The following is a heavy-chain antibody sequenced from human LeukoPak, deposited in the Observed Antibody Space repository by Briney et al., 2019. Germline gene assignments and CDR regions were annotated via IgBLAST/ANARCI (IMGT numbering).Heavy chain of an antibody. D-gene: IGHD4-17*01. CDR1: GFTLDDYA. J-gene: IGHJ3*02. CDR3: AREVYGDYRPDAFDI. CDR2: ISSSSSYI. Sequence: GGSLRLSCAASGFTLDDYAMHWVRQAPGKGLEWVSSISSSSSYIYYADSVKGRFTISRDNAKNSLYLQMNSLRAEDTAVYYCAREVYGDYRPDAFDIWGQGTMVTVSS. V-gene: IGHV3-21*01.